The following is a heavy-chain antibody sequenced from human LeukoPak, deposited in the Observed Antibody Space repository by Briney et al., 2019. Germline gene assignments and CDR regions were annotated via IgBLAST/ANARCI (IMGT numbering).Heavy chain of an antibody. J-gene: IGHJ3*02. Sequence: GGSLRLSCAASGFTFSSYSMNWVRQAPGKGLEWVSYISSSSSTIYYADSVKGRFTISRDNAKNSLYLQMNSLRAEDTAVYYCARGVYGDYVYAFDIWGQGTMVTVSS. CDR1: GFTFSSYS. V-gene: IGHV3-48*01. CDR3: ARGVYGDYVYAFDI. D-gene: IGHD4-17*01. CDR2: ISSSSSTI.